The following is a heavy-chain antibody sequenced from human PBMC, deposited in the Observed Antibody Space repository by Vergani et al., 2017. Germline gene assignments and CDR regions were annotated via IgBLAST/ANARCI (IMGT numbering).Heavy chain of an antibody. V-gene: IGHV3-13*01. D-gene: IGHD2-2*02. CDR3: ARGAGPAAITYWYFDL. J-gene: IGHJ2*01. CDR2: IGTAGDT. Sequence: EVQLVESGGGLVQPGGSLRLSCAASGFTFSSYDMHWVRQATGKGLEWVSAIGTAGDTYYPGSVKGRFTISRENAKNSLYLQMNSLRAGDTAVYYCARGAGPAAITYWYFDLWGRGTLVTVSS. CDR1: GFTFSSYD.